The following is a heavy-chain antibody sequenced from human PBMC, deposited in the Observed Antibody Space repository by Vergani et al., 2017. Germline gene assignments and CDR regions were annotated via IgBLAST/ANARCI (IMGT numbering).Heavy chain of an antibody. CDR3: ARDRREYSGYVAGVAFDI. CDR1: GGTFSSYA. J-gene: IGHJ3*02. Sequence: QVQLVQSGAEVKTPGSSVKVSCKASGGTFSSYAISWVRQAPGQGLEWMGGIIPIFGTANYAQKFQGRVTITADESTSTAYMELSSLRSEDTAVYYCARDRREYSGYVAGVAFDIWGQGTMVTVSS. D-gene: IGHD5-12*01. V-gene: IGHV1-69*01. CDR2: IIPIFGTA.